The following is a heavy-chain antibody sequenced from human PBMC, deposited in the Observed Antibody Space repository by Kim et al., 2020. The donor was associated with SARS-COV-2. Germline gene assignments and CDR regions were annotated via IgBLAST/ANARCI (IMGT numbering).Heavy chain of an antibody. V-gene: IGHV4-59*01. Sequence: SETLSLTCTVSGGSISSYYWSWIRQPPGKGLEWIGYIHYSGSTNYNPSLKSGVTISGETSKNQFSLKLSSVTAADTAVYYCARSSGYSYGLYYYGMDVWGQGTTVTVSS. CDR1: GGSISSYY. CDR3: ARSSGYSYGLYYYGMDV. CDR2: IHYSGST. J-gene: IGHJ6*02. D-gene: IGHD5-18*01.